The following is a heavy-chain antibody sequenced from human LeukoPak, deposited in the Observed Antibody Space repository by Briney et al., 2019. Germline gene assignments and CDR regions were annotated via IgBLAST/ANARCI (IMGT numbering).Heavy chain of an antibody. J-gene: IGHJ4*02. V-gene: IGHV3-23*01. CDR1: GFTFSSYA. Sequence: GGSLRLSCAASGFTFSSYAMSWVRQAPGMGLEWVSAIGGSDGNTYYADSVKGRFTISRDNSKNSLYLQINSLRADDTAVYYCAKGVGSTGSYFDYWGQGTLVTVSS. CDR2: IGGSDGNT. D-gene: IGHD1-26*01. CDR3: AKGVGSTGSYFDY.